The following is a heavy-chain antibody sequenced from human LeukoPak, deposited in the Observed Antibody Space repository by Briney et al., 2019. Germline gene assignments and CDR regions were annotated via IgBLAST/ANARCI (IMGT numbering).Heavy chain of an antibody. CDR2: IYHSGST. D-gene: IGHD4-11*01. Sequence: TSETLSLTCAVSGYSISSGYYWGWIRPPPGKGLEWIGSIYHSGSTYYNPSLKSRVTISVDTSKNQFSLKLSSVTAADTAVYYCARVKTRKHDYRDYYFDYWGQGTLVTVSS. J-gene: IGHJ4*02. V-gene: IGHV4-38-2*01. CDR3: ARVKTRKHDYRDYYFDY. CDR1: GYSISSGYY.